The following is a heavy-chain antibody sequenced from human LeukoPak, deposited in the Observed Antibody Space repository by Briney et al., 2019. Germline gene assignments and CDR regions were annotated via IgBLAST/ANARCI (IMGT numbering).Heavy chain of an antibody. V-gene: IGHV3-74*01. CDR2: IASDGSST. J-gene: IGHJ4*02. D-gene: IGHD4-23*01. Sequence: PGGSLRLSCAASGFTFSSYWMNWVRQAPGKGLVWVSRIASDGSSTTYADSVKGRFSISRDNAKNTPYLQMNSLRVEDTPVYYCARGRPHGNDYWGQGTLVTVSS. CDR1: GFTFSSYW. CDR3: ARGRPHGNDY.